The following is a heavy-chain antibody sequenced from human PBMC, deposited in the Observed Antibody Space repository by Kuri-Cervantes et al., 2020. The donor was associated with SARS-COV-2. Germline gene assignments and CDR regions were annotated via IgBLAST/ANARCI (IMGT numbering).Heavy chain of an antibody. CDR2: IKQGGSEK. D-gene: IGHD3-16*01. Sequence: GGSLRLSCAASGFTFSSYWMSWVRQAPGKGLEWVANIKQGGSEKYYMDSVKGRFTISRNNAKHSLYLQMNSRGAEDTAVYYCERGLSRYFYGMDVWGQGNTVTVSS. CDR1: GFTFSSYW. J-gene: IGHJ6*02. V-gene: IGHV3-7*01. CDR3: ERGLSRYFYGMDV.